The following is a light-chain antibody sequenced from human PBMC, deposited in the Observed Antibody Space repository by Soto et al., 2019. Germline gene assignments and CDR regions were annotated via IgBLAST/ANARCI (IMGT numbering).Light chain of an antibody. Sequence: DIVMTQSPDSLAVSLGERATINCKSSQRVLYSSNNKNYLAGYQQKPGQPPKLLIYWASTRESGVPDRFSGSGSGTDFTLTISSLQAEDVAVYYCQQYYSTLITFGQGTRLEIK. V-gene: IGKV4-1*01. CDR1: QRVLYSSNNKNY. J-gene: IGKJ5*01. CDR3: QQYYSTLIT. CDR2: WAS.